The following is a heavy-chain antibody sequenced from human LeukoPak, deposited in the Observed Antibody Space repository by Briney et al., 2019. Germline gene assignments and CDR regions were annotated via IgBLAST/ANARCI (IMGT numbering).Heavy chain of an antibody. J-gene: IGHJ4*02. D-gene: IGHD1-14*01. CDR3: ARELWGPEY. CDR2: IRSKANSYAT. CDR1: GFTFSGSA. Sequence: GGSLKLSCAASGFTFSGSAMHWVRQASGNGLEWVGRIRSKANSYATAYAASVKGRFTISRDNTKNSVYLQMSSLRAEDTAVYYCARELWGPEYWGQGTLVTVSS. V-gene: IGHV3-73*01.